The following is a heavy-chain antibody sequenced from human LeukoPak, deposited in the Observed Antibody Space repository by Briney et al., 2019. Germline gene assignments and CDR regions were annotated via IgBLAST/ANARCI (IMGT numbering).Heavy chain of an antibody. Sequence: PSETLSLTCTVPGGSISSGSYYWSWIRQPPGKGLEWIGYIYYSGSTNYNPSLKSRVTISVDTSKNQFSLKLSSVTAADTAVYYCARVIAAAGNPFDYWGQGTLVTVSS. J-gene: IGHJ4*02. D-gene: IGHD6-13*01. CDR3: ARVIAAAGNPFDY. CDR2: IYYSGST. CDR1: GGSISSGSYY. V-gene: IGHV4-61*01.